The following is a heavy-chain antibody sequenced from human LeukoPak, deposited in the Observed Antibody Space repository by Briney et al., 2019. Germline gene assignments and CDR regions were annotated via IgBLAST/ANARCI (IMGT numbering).Heavy chain of an antibody. Sequence: GGALRLSCAASGFTFSGYWMHWVRQAPGKGLVWVSRINSDGSSTIYADSVKGRFTISRANSKKTLYLQMHSLRADDTAVYYCARERWIPYEWGQGTLVTVSS. J-gene: IGHJ4*02. CDR3: ARERWIPYE. CDR1: GFTFSGYW. D-gene: IGHD5-18*01. CDR2: INSDGSST. V-gene: IGHV3-74*01.